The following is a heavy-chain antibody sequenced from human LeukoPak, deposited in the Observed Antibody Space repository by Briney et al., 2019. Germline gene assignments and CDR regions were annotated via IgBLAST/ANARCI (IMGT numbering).Heavy chain of an antibody. J-gene: IGHJ5*02. CDR2: INPNSGGT. V-gene: IGHV1-2*02. Sequence: GASVKVSCKASGYTFTGYYMHWVRQAPGQGLEWMGWINPNSGGTNYAQKFQGRVTMTRDTSISTAYMEPSRLRSDGTAVYYCARALDRKTTGTPAAPWGQGTLVTVSS. CDR1: GYTFTGYY. D-gene: IGHD1-1*01. CDR3: ARALDRKTTGTPAAP.